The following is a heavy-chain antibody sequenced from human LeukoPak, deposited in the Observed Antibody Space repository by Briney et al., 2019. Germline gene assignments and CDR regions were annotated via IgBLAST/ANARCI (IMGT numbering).Heavy chain of an antibody. D-gene: IGHD6-19*01. J-gene: IGHJ4*02. CDR1: GFTFSSYA. V-gene: IGHV3-7*01. CDR3: ARETAVAGALDY. Sequence: PGGSLRLSCAASGFTFSSYAMSWVRQAPGKGLEWVANIKQDGSEKYYVDSVKGRFTISRDNAKNSLYLQMNSLRAEDTAVYYCARETAVAGALDYWGQGTLVTVSS. CDR2: IKQDGSEK.